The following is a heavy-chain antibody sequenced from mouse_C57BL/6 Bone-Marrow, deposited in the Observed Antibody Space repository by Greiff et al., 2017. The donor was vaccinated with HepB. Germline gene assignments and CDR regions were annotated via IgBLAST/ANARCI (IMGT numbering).Heavy chain of an antibody. CDR1: GFSLSTSGMG. CDR2: IYWDDDK. D-gene: IGHD1-1*01. Sequence: QVTLKESGPGILQSSQTLSLTCSFSGFSLSTSGMGVSWIRQPSGKGLEWLAHIYWDDDKRYNPSLKSRLTISKDTSRNQVFLKITSVDTADTATYYCARSPTYGSRYFDVWGTGTTVTVSS. V-gene: IGHV8-12*01. CDR3: ARSPTYGSRYFDV. J-gene: IGHJ1*03.